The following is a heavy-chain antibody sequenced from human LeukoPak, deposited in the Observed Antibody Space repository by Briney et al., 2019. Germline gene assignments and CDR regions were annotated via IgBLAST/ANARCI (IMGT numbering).Heavy chain of an antibody. V-gene: IGHV2-5*02. CDR2: IYCVDDK. CDR1: GFSLSRSGVG. J-gene: IGHJ4*02. Sequence: ESGPTLVKPTQTLTLTCTFSGFSLSRSGVGVGWICQRPGKALEWLALIYCVDDKYYSPSLKSRLTITTDTSKNQVLLTMTNMDPVDTATYYCAHFTTDPTSGYPLFDSWGQGTLVTVSS. D-gene: IGHD3-22*01. CDR3: AHFTTDPTSGYPLFDS.